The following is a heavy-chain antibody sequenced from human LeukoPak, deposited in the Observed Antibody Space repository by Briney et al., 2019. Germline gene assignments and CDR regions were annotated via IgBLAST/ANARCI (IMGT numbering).Heavy chain of an antibody. CDR3: ARDYLCAFDI. D-gene: IGHD5-12*01. CDR2: IITDGSST. V-gene: IGHV3-74*01. Sequence: GGSLRLSCAASGFTFSSYGMHWVRQGPGKGLVWVSRIITDGSSTSNADSVKGRFTISRDNDKNTLYLQMNSLRAEDTAVYYCARDYLCAFDIWGQGTMVTVSS. CDR1: GFTFSSYG. J-gene: IGHJ3*02.